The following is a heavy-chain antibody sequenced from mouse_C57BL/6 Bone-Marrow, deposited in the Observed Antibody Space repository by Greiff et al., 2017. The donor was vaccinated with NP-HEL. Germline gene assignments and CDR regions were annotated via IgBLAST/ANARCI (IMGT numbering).Heavy chain of an antibody. CDR1: GFNIKNTY. Sequence: VQLQQSVAELVRPGASVKLSCTASGFNIKNTYMHWVKQRPEQGLEWIGRIDPANGNTKYAPKFQGKATITADTSSNTAYLQLSSLTSEDTAIYYGASYYYGSSPSYWYFDVWGTGTTVTVSS. CDR3: ASYYYGSSPSYWYFDV. D-gene: IGHD1-1*01. CDR2: IDPANGNT. V-gene: IGHV14-3*01. J-gene: IGHJ1*03.